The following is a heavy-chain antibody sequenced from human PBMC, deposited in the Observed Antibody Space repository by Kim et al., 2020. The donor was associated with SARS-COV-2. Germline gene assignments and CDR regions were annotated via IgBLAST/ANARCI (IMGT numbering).Heavy chain of an antibody. V-gene: IGHV3-30*07. CDR3: ARESGGLWFGNHQDAFDI. D-gene: IGHD3-10*01. J-gene: IGHJ3*02. Sequence: KGRLTISRDNSKNTRYLQMKSRRAEDTAVYYCARESGGLWFGNHQDAFDIWGQGTMVTVSS.